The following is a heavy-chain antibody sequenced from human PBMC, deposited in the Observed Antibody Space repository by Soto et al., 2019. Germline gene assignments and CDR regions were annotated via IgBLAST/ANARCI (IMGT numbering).Heavy chain of an antibody. V-gene: IGHV4-39*01. CDR2: IYYSGST. J-gene: IGHJ3*02. CDR3: AKGGSGSYSNAFDI. Sequence: PSETLSITCTVSGGSISSSSYYWGWIRQPPGKGLEWIGSIYYSGSTYYNPSLKSRVTISVDTSKNQFSLKLSSVTAADTAVYYCAKGGSGSYSNAFDIWGQGTMVTVSS. CDR1: GGSISSSSYY. D-gene: IGHD3-10*01.